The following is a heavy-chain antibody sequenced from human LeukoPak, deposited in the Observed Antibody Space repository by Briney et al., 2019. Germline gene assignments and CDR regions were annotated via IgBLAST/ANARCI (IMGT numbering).Heavy chain of an antibody. CDR3: AREHYFYYMDG. Sequence: GGSLRLSCAASAFTFSSYGMSWVRQVPGKGLEWVSGMNWNGASSGYADSVQGRFTISRDNAKNSLFLQMNSLRAEDTAVYYCAREHYFYYMDGWGKGTTVTVSS. CDR1: AFTFSSYG. J-gene: IGHJ6*03. CDR2: MNWNGASS. V-gene: IGHV3-20*04.